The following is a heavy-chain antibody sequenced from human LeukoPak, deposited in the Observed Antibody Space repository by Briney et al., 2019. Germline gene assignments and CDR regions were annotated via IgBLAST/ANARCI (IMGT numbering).Heavy chain of an antibody. CDR1: GFTFSSYA. Sequence: GGSLRLSCAASGFTFSSYAMHWVRQAPGKGLEWVAVISNDGSNKYYADSVKGRFTISRDNSKNTLYLQMNSLRAEDTAVYYCARDRVTTSAYYYYGMDVWGQGTTVTVSS. CDR2: ISNDGSNK. CDR3: ARDRVTTSAYYYYGMDV. J-gene: IGHJ6*02. V-gene: IGHV3-30-3*01. D-gene: IGHD4-11*01.